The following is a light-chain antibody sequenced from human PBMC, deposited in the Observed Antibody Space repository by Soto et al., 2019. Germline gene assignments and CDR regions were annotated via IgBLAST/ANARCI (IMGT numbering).Light chain of an antibody. J-gene: IGKJ1*01. V-gene: IGKV3-15*01. CDR1: QSISND. CDR2: VAS. Sequence: EIVMTQSPASLSVSPGERAIVSCRAGQSISNDLAWYQQKPGQAPRLLIYVASTRATGVPSRFSGSGSGTEFILTISSLQSEDFGVYYCQQYNNWPRTFGRGTKVEV. CDR3: QQYNNWPRT.